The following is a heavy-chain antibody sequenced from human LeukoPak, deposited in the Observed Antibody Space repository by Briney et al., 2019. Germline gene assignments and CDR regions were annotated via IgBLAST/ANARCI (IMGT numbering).Heavy chain of an antibody. CDR1: GYTFTGYY. J-gene: IGHJ4*02. V-gene: IGHV1-2*06. CDR2: INPNSGGT. D-gene: IGHD6-19*01. CDR3: ARGGIAVAGQSFDY. Sequence: ASVKVSCKASGYTFTGYYMHWVRQAPGQGLEWMGRINPNSGGTNYAQKFQGRVTMTRDTSISTAYMELSRLRSDDTAVYYCARGGIAVAGQSFDYWGQGTLVTVSS.